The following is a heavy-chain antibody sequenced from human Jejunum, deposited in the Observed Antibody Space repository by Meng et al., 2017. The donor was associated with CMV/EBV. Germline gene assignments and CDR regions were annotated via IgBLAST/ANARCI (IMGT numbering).Heavy chain of an antibody. CDR3: VPYRTSSYWFGP. CDR2: INSNSGAT. CDR1: GYSFTADF. J-gene: IGHJ5*02. D-gene: IGHD3-16*01. V-gene: IGHV1-2*02. Sequence: CKALGYSFTADFIFWVRQAPGQGLEGMGWINSNSGATNYAQNFQGRVTMTRDTSISTVYMDLNSLTSDDTAIYYCVPYRTSSYWFGPWGQGTLVTVSS.